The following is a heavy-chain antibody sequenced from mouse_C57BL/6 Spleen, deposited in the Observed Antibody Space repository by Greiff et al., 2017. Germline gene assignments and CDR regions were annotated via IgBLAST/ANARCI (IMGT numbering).Heavy chain of an antibody. CDR3: ARGGWYFDV. CDR2: IYPGSGST. Sequence: VQLQQPGAELVKPGASVKMSCKASGYTFTSYWITWVKQRPGQGLEWIGDIYPGSGSTNYNEKFKGKATLTVDTSSSAAYMQLSSLTSEASAVYYCARGGWYFDVWGTGTTVTVSS. CDR1: GYTFTSYW. J-gene: IGHJ1*03. V-gene: IGHV1-55*01.